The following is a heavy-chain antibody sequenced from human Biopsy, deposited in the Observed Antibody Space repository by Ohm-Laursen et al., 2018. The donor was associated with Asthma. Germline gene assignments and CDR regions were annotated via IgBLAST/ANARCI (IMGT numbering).Heavy chain of an antibody. Sequence: SLRLSCAASRFTYEMHWVRQAPGKGLEWAAFIAWDGINSYYADSVKGRFTISRDNSRNTLYLQKNSLRADDTAVYYCARAGESDLVGGLDVWGQGTTVIVS. J-gene: IGHJ6*02. CDR3: ARAGESDLVGGLDV. CDR2: IAWDGINS. D-gene: IGHD2-21*01. V-gene: IGHV3-30*03. CDR1: RFTYE.